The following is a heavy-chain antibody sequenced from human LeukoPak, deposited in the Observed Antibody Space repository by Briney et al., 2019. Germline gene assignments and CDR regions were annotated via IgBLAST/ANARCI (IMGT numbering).Heavy chain of an antibody. J-gene: IGHJ4*02. D-gene: IGHD3-3*01. V-gene: IGHV3-30*04. CDR3: AKDRSGHYTFDY. CDR1: GFTFSSYG. Sequence: EPGGSLRLSCAASGFTFSSYGMHWVRQAPGKGLEWVAVISYDGSNKDYADSVKGRFTISRDNSKNIVYLQMNSLRAEDTAVYYCAKDRSGHYTFDYWGQGTLVTVSS. CDR2: ISYDGSNK.